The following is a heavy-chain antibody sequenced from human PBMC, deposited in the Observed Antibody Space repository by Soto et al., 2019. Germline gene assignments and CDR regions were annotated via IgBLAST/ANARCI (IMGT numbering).Heavy chain of an antibody. CDR2: ISGSGGST. V-gene: IGHV3-23*01. Sequence: PGGSLRLSCAASGFTFSSYAMSWVRQAPGKGLEWVSAISGSGGSTYYADSVKGRFTISRDNSKNTLYLQMNSLRAEDTAVYYCAKDRSPLNYSYYYYMDGWGKGTTVTVSS. CDR3: AKDRSPLNYSYYYYMDG. J-gene: IGHJ6*03. D-gene: IGHD1-26*01. CDR1: GFTFSSYA.